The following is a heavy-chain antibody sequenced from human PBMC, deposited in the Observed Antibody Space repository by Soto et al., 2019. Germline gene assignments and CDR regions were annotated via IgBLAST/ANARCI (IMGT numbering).Heavy chain of an antibody. CDR1: GGSFSGYY. Sequence: QVQLQQWGAGLLKPSETLSLTCAVYGGSFSGYYWSWIRQPPGKGLEWIGEINHSGSTHYNPSLNSRVTISVDTSKNQFSLKLSSVTAADTAVYYCARGFSAAAGWGVDYWGQGTLVTVSS. D-gene: IGHD1-26*01. V-gene: IGHV4-34*01. CDR2: INHSGST. J-gene: IGHJ4*02. CDR3: ARGFSAAAGWGVDY.